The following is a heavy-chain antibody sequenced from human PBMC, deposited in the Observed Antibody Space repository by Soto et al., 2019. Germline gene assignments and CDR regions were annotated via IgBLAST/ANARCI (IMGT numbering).Heavy chain of an antibody. CDR1: GYIFTSYG. Sequence: QVQLVQYGGEVRKPGASVKVSCKASGYIFTSYGINWVRQSPGQGLEWMGWISTHNGDRKYAPKRQGRVTMTTDTSMSTAYMELRSLRSDDTAVYYCARDQVFEGSRSNLLDYWGQGTLVTVSS. J-gene: IGHJ4*02. D-gene: IGHD1-26*01. CDR3: ARDQVFEGSRSNLLDY. CDR2: ISTHNGDR. V-gene: IGHV1-18*01.